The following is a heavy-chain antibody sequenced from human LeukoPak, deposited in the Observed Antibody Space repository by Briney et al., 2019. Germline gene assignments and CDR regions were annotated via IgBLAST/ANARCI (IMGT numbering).Heavy chain of an antibody. Sequence: ASLKVSCKASGYTFTSYGISWMRQAPGQGLEWMGWISAYNGNTNYAQKFQGRVTMTTDTSTSTAYMELRGLRSDDTAVYYCAKVKGDSSGYSDDYYFDYWGQGTLVTVSS. CDR3: AKVKGDSSGYSDDYYFDY. J-gene: IGHJ4*02. V-gene: IGHV1-18*01. CDR2: ISAYNGNT. D-gene: IGHD3-22*01. CDR1: GYTFTSYG.